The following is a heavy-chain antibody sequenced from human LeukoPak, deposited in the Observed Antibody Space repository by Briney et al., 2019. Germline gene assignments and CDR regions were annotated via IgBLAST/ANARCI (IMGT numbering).Heavy chain of an antibody. CDR3: ARDSGHYYYGMDV. V-gene: IGHV1-18*01. CDR2: ISAYNGNT. D-gene: IGHD3-10*01. Sequence: ASVKVSCKASGYTFTSYGISWVRQAPGQGLEWMGWISAYNGNTNYAQKLQGRVTMITDTSTSTAYMELRSLRSDDTAVYYCARDSGHYYYGMDVWGQGTTVTVSS. CDR1: GYTFTSYG. J-gene: IGHJ6*02.